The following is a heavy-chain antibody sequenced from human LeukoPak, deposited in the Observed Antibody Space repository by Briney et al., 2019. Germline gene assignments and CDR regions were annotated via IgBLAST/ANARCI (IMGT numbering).Heavy chain of an antibody. CDR3: ASGRGTTDVGRYYYYGMDV. CDR1: RGSISSYY. Sequence: SETLSLTCTVSRGSISSYYWSWIRQPPGKGLEWIGYIYTSGSTNYNPSLKSRVTISVDTSKNQFSLKLSSVTAADTAVYYCASGRGTTDVGRYYYYGMDVWGQGITVTVSS. CDR2: IYTSGST. V-gene: IGHV4-4*09. J-gene: IGHJ6*02. D-gene: IGHD1-26*01.